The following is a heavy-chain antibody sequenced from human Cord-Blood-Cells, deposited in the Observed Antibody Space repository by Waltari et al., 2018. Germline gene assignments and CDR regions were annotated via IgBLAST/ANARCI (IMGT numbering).Heavy chain of an antibody. CDR2: IRWNRSSI. CDR3: AKGGIGQSYFDY. Sequence: EVQLVASWGGLVQPGRSLRLSCAASGSTFDDYAMHLVRQAPGKGLEWVSCIRWNRSSIGYADSVKGRFTISRDNAKNSLYLQMNSLRAEDMALYYCAKGGIGQSYFDYWGQGTLVTVSS. V-gene: IGHV3-9*03. CDR1: GSTFDDYA. D-gene: IGHD3-16*01. J-gene: IGHJ4*02.